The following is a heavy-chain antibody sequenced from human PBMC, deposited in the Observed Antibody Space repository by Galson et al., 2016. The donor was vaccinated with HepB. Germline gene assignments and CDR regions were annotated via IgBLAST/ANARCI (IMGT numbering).Heavy chain of an antibody. J-gene: IGHJ4*02. Sequence: SLRLSCAASAFTFSNFGMHWVRQPPGRGLEWVAVISYDRSNIHYADSVKGRFSISRDNSKNTLYLQMNSLRAEDTAVYYCAKPRGHSYGYYFDYWGQGTLVTVSS. CDR1: AFTFSNFG. CDR3: AKPRGHSYGYYFDY. CDR2: ISYDRSNI. V-gene: IGHV3-30*18. D-gene: IGHD5-18*01.